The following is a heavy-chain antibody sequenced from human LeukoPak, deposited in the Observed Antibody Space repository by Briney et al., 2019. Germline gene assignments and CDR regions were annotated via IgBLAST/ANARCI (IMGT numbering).Heavy chain of an antibody. J-gene: IGHJ4*02. Sequence: ASVKVSCKASGYTFTGYYMHWVRQAPGQGLEWMGWINPNSGGTNYAQTFQGRVTMTRDTSISTAYMELSRLRSDDTAVYYCATLGFGEYIGGFDYWGQGTLVTVSS. CDR3: ATLGFGEYIGGFDY. CDR2: INPNSGGT. CDR1: GYTFTGYY. D-gene: IGHD3-10*01. V-gene: IGHV1-2*02.